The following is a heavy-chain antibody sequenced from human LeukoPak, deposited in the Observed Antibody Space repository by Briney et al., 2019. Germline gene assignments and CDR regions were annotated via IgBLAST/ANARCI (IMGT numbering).Heavy chain of an antibody. J-gene: IGHJ6*03. CDR3: ARLGDWSYYYYYMDV. CDR1: GDSISSSNCY. V-gene: IGHV4-39*07. CDR2: INYSGTT. Sequence: SETLSLTCSVSGDSISSSNCYWAWLRQPPGKGLEWIASINYSGTTFYNPSLKSRVTISVDTSKNQFSLKLRSVTAADTAVYYCARLGDWSYYYYYMDVWGKGTTVTISS. D-gene: IGHD3-9*01.